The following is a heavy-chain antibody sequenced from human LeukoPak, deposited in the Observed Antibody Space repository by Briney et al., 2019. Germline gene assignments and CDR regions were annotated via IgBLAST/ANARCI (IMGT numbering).Heavy chain of an antibody. CDR1: GYTFTGYY. J-gene: IGHJ4*02. Sequence: ASVKVSCKASGYTFTGYYIHWVRQAPGQGLEWMGWINPNSGGTNYAQKFQGRVTMTRDTSITTAYMDLTRLTSDDTAVYYCARIWINTKYPKYYFDYWGQGTLVTVSS. V-gene: IGHV1-2*02. CDR3: ARIWINTKYPKYYFDY. D-gene: IGHD3-3*01. CDR2: INPNSGGT.